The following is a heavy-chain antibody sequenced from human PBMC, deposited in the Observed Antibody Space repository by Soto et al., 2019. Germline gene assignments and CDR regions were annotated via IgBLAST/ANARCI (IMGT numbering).Heavy chain of an antibody. D-gene: IGHD3-22*01. CDR3: AREGYDSSGYYLDY. Sequence: PGGSLRLSCAASGFTFSSYGMHWVRQAPGKGLEWVAVIWYDGSNKYYADSVKGRFTISRDNSKNTLYLQMNSLRAEDTAVYYCAREGYDSSGYYLDYWGQGTLVTVSP. V-gene: IGHV3-33*01. J-gene: IGHJ4*02. CDR1: GFTFSSYG. CDR2: IWYDGSNK.